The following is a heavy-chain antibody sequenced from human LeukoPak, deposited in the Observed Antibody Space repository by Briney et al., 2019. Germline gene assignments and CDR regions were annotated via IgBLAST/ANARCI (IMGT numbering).Heavy chain of an antibody. D-gene: IGHD6-6*01. V-gene: IGHV4-39*07. Sequence: PSETLSLTCTVSGGSISSSSYYWGWIRQPPGKGLEWIGEINHSGTTNYNPSLKNRVTVSADTSKDQFSLRLSSVSAADTAVYYCARGRIAARLLRAFDIWGQGTMVTVSS. CDR2: INHSGTT. CDR1: GGSISSSSYY. J-gene: IGHJ3*02. CDR3: ARGRIAARLLRAFDI.